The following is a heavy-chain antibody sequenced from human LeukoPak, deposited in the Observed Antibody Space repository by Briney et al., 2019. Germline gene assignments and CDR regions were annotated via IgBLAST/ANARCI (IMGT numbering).Heavy chain of an antibody. CDR2: IIPILGIA. D-gene: IGHD3-10*01. CDR3: ARAYYGSGSGNFDY. V-gene: IGHV1-69*04. J-gene: IGHJ4*02. CDR1: RGTFSSYA. Sequence: GSSVKVSCKASRGTFSSYAISWVRQAPGQGLEWMGRIIPILGIANYAQKFQGRVTITADKSTSTAYMELSSLRSEDTAVYYCARAYYGSGSGNFDYWGQGTLVTVSS.